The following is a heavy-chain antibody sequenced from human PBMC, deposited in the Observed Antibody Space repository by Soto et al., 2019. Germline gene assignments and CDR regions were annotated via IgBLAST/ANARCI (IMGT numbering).Heavy chain of an antibody. V-gene: IGHV6-1*01. D-gene: IGHD6-19*01. Sequence: SQTLSLTCVISGDSVSSNSAAWNWIRQSPSRGLEWLGRTYYRSKWYNDYAVSVKSRITINPDTSKNQFSLQLNSVTPEDTAVYYCARSKGKSIAVAGSMDVWGQGTTVTVSS. CDR2: TYYRSKWYN. CDR1: GDSVSSNSAA. CDR3: ARSKGKSIAVAGSMDV. J-gene: IGHJ6*02.